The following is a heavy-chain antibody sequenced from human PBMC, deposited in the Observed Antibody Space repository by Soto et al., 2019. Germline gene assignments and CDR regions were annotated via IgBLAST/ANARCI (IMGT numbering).Heavy chain of an antibody. Sequence: QVQVMQSGAQLTQPGASVKVSCETSGYPLPTYGLSWVRQAPGQGLEWMGWIVGDSGNTVYAQKFQGRVTMYRDTSTSTGYMELRRLTSDDSALYYCATVSGYGSGSRRFDVWGQGTLVSVSS. CDR3: ATVSGYGSGSRRFDV. V-gene: IGHV1-18*01. CDR1: GYPLPTYG. J-gene: IGHJ4*02. CDR2: IVGDSGNT. D-gene: IGHD3-10*01.